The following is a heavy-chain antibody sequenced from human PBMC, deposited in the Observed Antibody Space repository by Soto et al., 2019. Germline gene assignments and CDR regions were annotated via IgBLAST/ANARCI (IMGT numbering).Heavy chain of an antibody. V-gene: IGHV4-59*01. J-gene: IGHJ2*01. CDR1: GGCMSPYF. CDR2: IFYSGST. Sequence: SETLSLTCTVSGGCMSPYFWSWIRQPPGKGLEWIGYIFYSGSTNYNPSLTSRVTISVDTSKNQFSLKLSSVTAADTAVYYCARGRYYGSGTPIKYFDIWGRGTLVTVSS. CDR3: ARGRYYGSGTPIKYFDI. D-gene: IGHD3-10*01.